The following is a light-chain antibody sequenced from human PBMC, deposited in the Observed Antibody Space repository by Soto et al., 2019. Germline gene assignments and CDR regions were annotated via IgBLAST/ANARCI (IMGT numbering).Light chain of an antibody. J-gene: IGKJ1*01. V-gene: IGKV3-20*01. CDR1: QSVGSNY. Sequence: EIVLTQSPGTLSLSPGDRATLSCRASQSVGSNYLAWYQQKPGQAPRLLVYAASSRAPGIPARFSGSGSGTDFTLIISRLEAEDFAVYCCQQYGRSPWTFGQGTKVET. CDR2: AAS. CDR3: QQYGRSPWT.